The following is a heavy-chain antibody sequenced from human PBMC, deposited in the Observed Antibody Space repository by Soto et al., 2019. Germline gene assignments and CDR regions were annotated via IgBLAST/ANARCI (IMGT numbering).Heavy chain of an antibody. J-gene: IGHJ5*02. CDR3: ARDYCSGGSCHQGHWFDP. V-gene: IGHV4-61*08. D-gene: IGHD2-15*01. CDR2: IYYSGST. CDR1: GGSISSGGYY. Sequence: SETLSLTCTVSGGSISSGGYYWSWIRQPPGKGLEWIGYIYYSGSTNYNPSLKSRVTISVDTSKNQFSLKLSSVTAADTAVYYCARDYCSGGSCHQGHWFDPWGQGTLVTVSS.